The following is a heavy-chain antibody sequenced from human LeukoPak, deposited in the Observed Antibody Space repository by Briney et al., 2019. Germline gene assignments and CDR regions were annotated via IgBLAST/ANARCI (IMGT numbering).Heavy chain of an antibody. CDR3: ARSLYCSSTSCYFFEN. J-gene: IGHJ4*02. Sequence: SETLSLTCTVSGGSISSHYWSWIRQPPGKGLEWIGYIYYSGSTNYNPSLKSRVTISVDTSKSQFSLKLSSETAADTAVYYCARSLYCSSTSCYFFENWGQGTLVTVSS. D-gene: IGHD2-2*01. V-gene: IGHV4-59*11. CDR1: GGSISSHY. CDR2: IYYSGST.